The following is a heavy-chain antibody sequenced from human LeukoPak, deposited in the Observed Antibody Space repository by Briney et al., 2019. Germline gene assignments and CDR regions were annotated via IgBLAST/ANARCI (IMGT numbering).Heavy chain of an antibody. Sequence: ASVKVSCKASGYTFTSYDINWVRQATGQGLEWMGWMNPNSGNTGYAQKFPGRVTMTRNTSISTAYMEVSSLRSEDTAVYYCARGLNYYGSGSQIYDYWGQGTLVTVSS. V-gene: IGHV1-8*01. CDR2: MNPNSGNT. D-gene: IGHD3-10*01. CDR3: ARGLNYYGSGSQIYDY. CDR1: GYTFTSYD. J-gene: IGHJ4*02.